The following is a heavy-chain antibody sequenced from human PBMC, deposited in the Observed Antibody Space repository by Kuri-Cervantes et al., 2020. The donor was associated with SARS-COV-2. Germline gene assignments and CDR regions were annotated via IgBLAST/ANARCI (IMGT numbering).Heavy chain of an antibody. CDR1: GFTFSSYA. V-gene: IGHV3-NL1*01. J-gene: IGHJ4*02. CDR2: IYGDSST. D-gene: IGHD4-11*01. Sequence: GGSLRLSCAASGFTFSSYAMHWVRQAPGKGLEWVSLIYGDSSTNYADSVKGRFTISRDKSNNTLYLQMNSLRPEDTAVYYCANDYSKVLDYWGQGTLVTVSS. CDR3: ANDYSKVLDY.